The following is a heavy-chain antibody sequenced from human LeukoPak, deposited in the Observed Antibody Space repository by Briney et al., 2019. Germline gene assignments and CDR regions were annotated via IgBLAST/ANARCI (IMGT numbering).Heavy chain of an antibody. Sequence: GGSLRLSCAASGFTFNSYAMSWVRQAPGKGLEWVSSISSSSSYIYYADSVKGRFTISRDNAKNSLYLQMNSLRAEDTAVYYCARDGSYCTNGVCYFDYWGQGTLVTVSS. D-gene: IGHD2-8*01. J-gene: IGHJ4*02. CDR1: GFTFNSYA. CDR2: ISSSSSYI. CDR3: ARDGSYCTNGVCYFDY. V-gene: IGHV3-21*01.